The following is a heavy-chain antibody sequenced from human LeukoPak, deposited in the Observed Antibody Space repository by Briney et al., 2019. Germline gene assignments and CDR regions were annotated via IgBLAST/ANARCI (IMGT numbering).Heavy chain of an antibody. D-gene: IGHD6-13*01. CDR2: INPNSGDT. CDR1: GYTFTGYY. Sequence: ASVKVSCKASGYTFTGYYVHWVRQAPGQGLEWMGWINPNSGDTHYAQNFQGRVTMTGDTSSSTAYMELSSLRSDDTAVYYCARALGAAAADNQNWGQGTLVTVSS. V-gene: IGHV1-2*02. CDR3: ARALGAAAADNQN. J-gene: IGHJ1*01.